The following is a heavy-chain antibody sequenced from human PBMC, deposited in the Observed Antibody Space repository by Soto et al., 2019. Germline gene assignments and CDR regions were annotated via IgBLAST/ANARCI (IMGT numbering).Heavy chain of an antibody. V-gene: IGHV3-9*01. CDR2: ISWNSGSI. CDR3: AKGVRPPYGYGYYYYYMDV. D-gene: IGHD5-12*01. Sequence: GGSLRLSCAASGFTFDDYAMHWVRQAPGKGLEWVSGISWNSGSIGYADSVKGRFTISRNNAKNSLYLQMNSLRAEDTALYYCAKGVRPPYGYGYYYYYMDVWGKGTTVTVSS. CDR1: GFTFDDYA. J-gene: IGHJ6*03.